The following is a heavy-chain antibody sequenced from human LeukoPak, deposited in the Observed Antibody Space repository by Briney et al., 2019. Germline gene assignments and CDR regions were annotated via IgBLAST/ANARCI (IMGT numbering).Heavy chain of an antibody. CDR2: ISTYNGNT. CDR3: ARDLASLVVVAAYNAFDI. CDR1: GYTFTSYG. Sequence: ASVKVSCKASGYTFTSYGISWVRQAPGQGLEWTGWISTYNGNTNYAQKLQGRVTMTTDTSTSTAYMELRSLRSDDTAVYYCARDLASLVVVAAYNAFDIWGQGTMVTVSS. V-gene: IGHV1-18*01. D-gene: IGHD2-15*01. J-gene: IGHJ3*02.